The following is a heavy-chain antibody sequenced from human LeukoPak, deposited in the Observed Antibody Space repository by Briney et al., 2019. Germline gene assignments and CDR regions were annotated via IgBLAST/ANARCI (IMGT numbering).Heavy chain of an antibody. CDR3: AEGETTVALYFDY. Sequence: HPGGSLRLSCAASGFTFSSYAMSWVRQAPGKGLEWVSAIGGSGGSTYYADSVKGRFTISRDNSKNTLYLQMNSLRAEDTAVYYCAEGETTVALYFDYWGQGTLVTVSS. D-gene: IGHD4-11*01. J-gene: IGHJ4*02. V-gene: IGHV3-23*01. CDR1: GFTFSSYA. CDR2: IGGSGGST.